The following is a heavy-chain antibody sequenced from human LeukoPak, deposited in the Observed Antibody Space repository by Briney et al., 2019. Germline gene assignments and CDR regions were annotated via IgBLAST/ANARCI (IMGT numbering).Heavy chain of an antibody. V-gene: IGHV4-34*01. CDR3: ARFSIVVVITDAFDI. CDR2: MDHGGSA. D-gene: IGHD3-22*01. CDR1: GGSFSGYS. J-gene: IGHJ3*02. Sequence: SETLSLTCAVYGGSFSGYSWNWIRQPPGKGLEWIGEMDHGGSANYNPSLKSRVTISVDTSKNQFSLKLSSVTAADTAVYYCARFSIVVVITDAFDIWGQGTMVTVSS.